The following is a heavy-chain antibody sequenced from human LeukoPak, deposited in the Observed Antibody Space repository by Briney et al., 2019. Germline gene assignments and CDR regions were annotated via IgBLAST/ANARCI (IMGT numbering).Heavy chain of an antibody. V-gene: IGHV1-3*01. CDR3: ARESGSYYPQFDY. CDR2: INAGNGNT. J-gene: IGHJ4*02. Sequence: ASVKVSCKASGYTFTSYAMHWVRQAPGQRLEWMGWINAGNGNTKYSQKFQGRVTITRDTSASTAYMELSSLRSEDTAVYYCARESGSYYPQFDYWGQGTLVTVPS. CDR1: GYTFTSYA. D-gene: IGHD1-26*01.